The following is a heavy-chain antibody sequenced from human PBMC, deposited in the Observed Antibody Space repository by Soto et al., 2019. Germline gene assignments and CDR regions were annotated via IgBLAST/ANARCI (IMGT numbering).Heavy chain of an antibody. Sequence: PSETLSLTCTVAWGSISSGGDCWSLNRQHPGKGLEWIGYIYYSGSTYYNPSLKSRVTISVDTSKNQFSLKLSSVTAADTAVYYFARKDGAGQYSYYSSGMAVRGHGTTVPVSS. CDR1: WGSISSGGDC. CDR3: ARKDGAGQYSYYSSGMAV. CDR2: IYYSGST. V-gene: IGHV4-31*03. J-gene: IGHJ6*02. D-gene: IGHD6-19*01.